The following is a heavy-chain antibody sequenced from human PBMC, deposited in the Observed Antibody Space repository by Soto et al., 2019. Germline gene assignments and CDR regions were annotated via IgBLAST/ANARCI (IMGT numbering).Heavy chain of an antibody. D-gene: IGHD6-13*01. CDR3: ATVCTAAPLRRLYSISCPNNWFDP. CDR1: GYTLTELS. V-gene: IGHV1-24*01. J-gene: IGHJ5*02. Sequence: ASVKVSCKVSGYTLTELSMHWVRQAPGKGLERMGGFDPEDGETIYAQKFQCRVTMTEDTSTDTAYMELSSLRSEDTAVYYCATVCTAAPLRRLYSISCPNNWFDPWGQGTLGTVSS. CDR2: FDPEDGET.